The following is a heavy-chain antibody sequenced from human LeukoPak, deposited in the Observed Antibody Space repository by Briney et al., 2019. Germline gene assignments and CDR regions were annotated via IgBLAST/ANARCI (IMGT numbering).Heavy chain of an antibody. J-gene: IGHJ4*02. CDR1: GFTFSGYA. CDR3: RAAADLNDY. V-gene: IGHV3-73*01. D-gene: IGHD6-13*01. CDR2: IISKADSYTT. Sequence: GGSLKLSCAASGFTFSGYAMHWVRQASGRGLEWLGRIISKADSYTTAYAASVKGRFIVSRDDSKNTAYLQMNSLKTEDTAVYYCRAAADLNDYWGQGTLVTVSS.